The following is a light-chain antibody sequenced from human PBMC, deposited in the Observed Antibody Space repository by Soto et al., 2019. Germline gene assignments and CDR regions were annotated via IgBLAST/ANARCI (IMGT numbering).Light chain of an antibody. J-gene: IGLJ2*01. V-gene: IGLV2-8*01. CDR1: SSDVGGYNY. CDR3: TSYAGSNAVI. CDR2: EVT. Sequence: QSALTQPPSASGSPGQSVTISCTGTSSDVGGYNYVSWYQQRPGRAPNLLIYEVTKRPSGVPDRFAGSKSGNTASLTVSGFQTEDEADYYCTSYAGSNAVIFGGGTKLTVL.